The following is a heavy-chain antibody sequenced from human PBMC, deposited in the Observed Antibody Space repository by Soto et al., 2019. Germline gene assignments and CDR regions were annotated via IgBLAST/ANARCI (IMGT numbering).Heavy chain of an antibody. V-gene: IGHV4-39*02. J-gene: IGHJ4*01. D-gene: IGHD3-10*02. CDR1: GGSISSSSYY. CDR2: IYYSGST. CDR3: VRDRDLYRDMFHADL. Sequence: SETLSLTCTVSGGSISSSSYYWGWIRQPPGKGLEWIGSIYYSGSTYYNPSLKSRVTISVDTSKNQFSLKLSSVTAADSAVYFCVRDRDLYRDMFHADLWGQGTLVTVSS.